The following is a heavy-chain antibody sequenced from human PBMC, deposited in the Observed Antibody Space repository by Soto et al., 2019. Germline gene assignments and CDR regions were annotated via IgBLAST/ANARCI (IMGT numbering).Heavy chain of an antibody. V-gene: IGHV3-48*02. D-gene: IGHD3-16*01. J-gene: IGHJ4*02. CDR3: ARDVWGPALGSVDY. Sequence: EVQLVESGGGLVQPGGSLRLSCAASGFTFSSYSMNWVRQAPGKGLEWVSYISSSSITIYYADSVKGRFTISRDNAKNSLYLQMNSLRDEDTVVYYCARDVWGPALGSVDYWGQGTLVTVSS. CDR1: GFTFSSYS. CDR2: ISSSSITI.